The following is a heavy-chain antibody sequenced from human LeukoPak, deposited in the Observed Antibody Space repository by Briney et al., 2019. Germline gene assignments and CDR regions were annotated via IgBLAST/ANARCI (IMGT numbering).Heavy chain of an antibody. V-gene: IGHV3-30*18. CDR3: AKLDFDY. J-gene: IGHJ4*02. CDR2: ISHDGGVK. CDR1: GFSIGNHG. Sequence: PGGSLRLSCEVSGFSIGNHGMHWVRQAPDKGLEWVAMISHDGGVKYYGDSVKGRFIISRDNSKNTLYLQMNSLRAEDTAVYYCAKLDFDYWGQGTPVTVSS.